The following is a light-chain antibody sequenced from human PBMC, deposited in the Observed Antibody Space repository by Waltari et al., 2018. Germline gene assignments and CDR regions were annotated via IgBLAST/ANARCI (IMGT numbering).Light chain of an antibody. V-gene: IGKV3-15*01. CDR2: GAS. Sequence: EIVMTQSPATLSVSPGERATLSCRASQSVSSNLAWYQQKPGQAPRLLIYGASTRATGIPARLSGNGSGTEFTLTISSLQSEDFAVYYCQQYNNWPPKTFGQGTKVEIK. CDR1: QSVSSN. J-gene: IGKJ1*01. CDR3: QQYNNWPPKT.